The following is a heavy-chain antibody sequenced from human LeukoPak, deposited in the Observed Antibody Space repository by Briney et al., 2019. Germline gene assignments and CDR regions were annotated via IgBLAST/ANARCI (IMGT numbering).Heavy chain of an antibody. CDR3: AKMPDYAPDY. D-gene: IGHD4-17*01. CDR1: GCTFSSYG. Sequence: GGSLRLSCAASGCTFSSYGMHWVRQAPGKGLEWVAFIRYDGSNKYYADSVKGRFTISRDNSKNTLYLQMNSLRAEDTAVYYCAKMPDYAPDYWGQGTLVTVSS. CDR2: IRYDGSNK. V-gene: IGHV3-30*02. J-gene: IGHJ4*02.